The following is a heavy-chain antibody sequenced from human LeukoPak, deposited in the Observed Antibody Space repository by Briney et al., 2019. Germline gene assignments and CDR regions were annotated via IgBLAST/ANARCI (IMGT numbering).Heavy chain of an antibody. CDR2: ISSSSSYI. Sequence: GGSLRLSCAASGFTFSSYSMNWVRQAPGKGLEWVSSISSSSSYIYYADSVKGRFTISRDNAKNSLYLQMNSLRAEDTAVYYCAKALITFGGVIVLPSFDYWGQGTLVTVSS. CDR1: GFTFSSYS. D-gene: IGHD3-16*02. J-gene: IGHJ4*02. V-gene: IGHV3-21*01. CDR3: AKALITFGGVIVLPSFDY.